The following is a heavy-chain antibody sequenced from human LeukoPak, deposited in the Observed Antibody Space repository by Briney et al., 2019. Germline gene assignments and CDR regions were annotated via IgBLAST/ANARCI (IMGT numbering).Heavy chain of an antibody. J-gene: IGHJ5*02. CDR2: ISSSSSYI. Sequence: GGSLRLSCAASGFTFSSYSMNWVRQAPGKGLEWVSSISSSSSYIYYADSVKGRFTISRGNAKNSLYLQMNSLRAEDTAVYYCARVIDGDWFDPWGQGTLVTVSS. CDR3: ARVIDGDWFDP. CDR1: GFTFSSYS. V-gene: IGHV3-21*01. D-gene: IGHD4-17*01.